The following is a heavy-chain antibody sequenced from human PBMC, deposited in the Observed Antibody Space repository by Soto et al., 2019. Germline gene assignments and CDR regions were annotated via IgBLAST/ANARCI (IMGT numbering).Heavy chain of an antibody. Sequence: GGSLRLSCAASGFTFSSYGMHWVRQAPGKGLEWVAVIWYDGSNKYYADSVKGRFTISRDNSKNTLYLQMNSLRAEDTAVYYCARGEGIYCGGECYDGVWGQGTTVTVSS. V-gene: IGHV3-33*01. CDR3: ARGEGIYCGGECYDGV. CDR2: IWYDGSNK. D-gene: IGHD2-21*01. CDR1: GFTFSSYG. J-gene: IGHJ6*02.